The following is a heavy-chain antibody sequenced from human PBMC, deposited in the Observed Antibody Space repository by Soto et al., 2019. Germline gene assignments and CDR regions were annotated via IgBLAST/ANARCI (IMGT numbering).Heavy chain of an antibody. CDR2: INPRGGST. CDR3: ASSFIPAAVGSHYWSGYLPTDS. J-gene: IGHJ4*02. V-gene: IGHV1-46*01. CDR1: GDTCTSHY. D-gene: IGHD3-3*02. Sequence: SVKVSCKASGDTCTSHYMNLVRLSLGGGLEWTRIINPRGGSTSYAKKFRGRVTMTGDTSTSTVYMELGSLRSEDTAVYYCASSFIPAAVGSHYWSGYLPTDSWAKGTLVTTS.